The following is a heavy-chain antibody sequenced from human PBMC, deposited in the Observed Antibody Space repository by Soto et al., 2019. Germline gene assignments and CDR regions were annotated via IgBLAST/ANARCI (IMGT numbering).Heavy chain of an antibody. V-gene: IGHV1-46*03. Sequence: GQGLEWMGIINPSGGSTSYAQKFQGRVTMTRDTSTSAVYMELSSLRSEDTAVYYCARGLGSSSWYSGFDYWGQGTLVTVSS. CDR3: ARGLGSSSWYSGFDY. CDR2: INPSGGST. D-gene: IGHD6-13*01. J-gene: IGHJ4*02.